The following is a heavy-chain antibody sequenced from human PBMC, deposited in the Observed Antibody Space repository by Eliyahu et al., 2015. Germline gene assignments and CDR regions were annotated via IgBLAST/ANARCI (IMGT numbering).Heavy chain of an antibody. CDR1: GFTFSNYG. J-gene: IGHJ3*02. V-gene: IGHV3-30*18. CDR3: AKAPYGAAFDI. CDR2: ISDDGSNK. Sequence: QVQLVESGGGVVQPGRSLRLSCAAPGFTFSNYGMHWVRQAPGKGLEWMAVISDDGSNKYYADSMKGRFTISRDNSKNTLYLQMNSLRPEDTAVYYCAKAPYGAAFDIWGQGTMVTVSS. D-gene: IGHD4-17*01.